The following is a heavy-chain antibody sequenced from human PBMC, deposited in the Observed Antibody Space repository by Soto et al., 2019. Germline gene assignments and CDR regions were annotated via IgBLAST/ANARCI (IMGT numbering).Heavy chain of an antibody. CDR3: ARGRITFGGVIAYYFDY. D-gene: IGHD3-16*02. V-gene: IGHV3-33*01. J-gene: IGHJ4*02. Sequence: GGSLRLSCAASGFTFSSYGMHWVRQAPGKGLEWVAVIWYDGSNKYYADSVKGRFTISRDNSKNTLYLQMNSLRAEDTAVYYCARGRITFGGVIAYYFDYWGQGTLVTVSS. CDR2: IWYDGSNK. CDR1: GFTFSSYG.